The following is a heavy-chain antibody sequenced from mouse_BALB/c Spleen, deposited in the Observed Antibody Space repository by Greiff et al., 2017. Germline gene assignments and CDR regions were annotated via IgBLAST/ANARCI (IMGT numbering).Heavy chain of an antibody. J-gene: IGHJ4*01. V-gene: IGHV2-9*02. CDR2: IWAGGST. CDR3: AREDYALYAMDY. D-gene: IGHD1-1*02. Sequence: VKVEESGPGLVAPSQSLSITCTVSGFSLTSYGVHWVRQPPGKGLEWLGVIWAGGSTNYNSALMSRLSISKDNSKSQVFLKMNSLQTDDTAMYYCAREDYALYAMDYWGQGTSVTVSS. CDR1: GFSLTSYG.